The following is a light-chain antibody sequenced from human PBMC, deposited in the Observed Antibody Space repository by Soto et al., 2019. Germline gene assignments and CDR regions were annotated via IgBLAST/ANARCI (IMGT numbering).Light chain of an antibody. CDR1: SSDVGGYDY. V-gene: IGLV2-14*01. CDR2: EVT. J-gene: IGLJ1*01. Sequence: QSALTQPASVSGSPGQSIAISCTGTSSDVGGYDYVSWYQQHPDKAPKLIIYEVTKRPSGVSNRFSGSKSGNTASLTISRLQPDDEADYYCSSHTSGDTRVFGSGTKVTVL. CDR3: SSHTSGDTRV.